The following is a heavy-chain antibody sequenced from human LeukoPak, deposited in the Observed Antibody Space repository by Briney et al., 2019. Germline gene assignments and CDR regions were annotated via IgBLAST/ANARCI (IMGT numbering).Heavy chain of an antibody. V-gene: IGHV3-30-3*01. D-gene: IGHD5-18*01. CDR1: GFTFSSYA. CDR2: ISYDGSNK. CDR3: AKDPTATGIDI. J-gene: IGHJ3*02. Sequence: GRSLRLSCAASGFTFSSYAMHWVRQAPGKGLEWVAVISYDGSNKYYADSVKGRFTISRDNSKNTLYLQMNSLRAEDTAVYYCAKDPTATGIDIWGQGTMVTVSS.